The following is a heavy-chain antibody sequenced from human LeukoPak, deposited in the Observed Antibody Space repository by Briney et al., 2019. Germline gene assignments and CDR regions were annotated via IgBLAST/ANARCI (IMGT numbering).Heavy chain of an antibody. D-gene: IGHD2-15*01. V-gene: IGHV4-59*08. CDR2: IYYSGST. J-gene: IGHJ4*02. Sequence: SETLSLTCTVSGGSISSSYWSWIRQPPGKRLEWIEYIYYSGSTNYNPSLKSRVTISIDTSKTQFSLKLSSVSAADTAVYYCARHGGAFTFDYWGQGTLVTVSS. CDR3: ARHGGAFTFDY. CDR1: GGSISSSY.